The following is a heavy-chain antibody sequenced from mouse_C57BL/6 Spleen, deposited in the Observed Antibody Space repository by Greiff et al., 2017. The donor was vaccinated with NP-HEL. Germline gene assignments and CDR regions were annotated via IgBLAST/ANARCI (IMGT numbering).Heavy chain of an antibody. D-gene: IGHD2-1*01. CDR3: ASGGNYGMDY. V-gene: IGHV1-18*01. J-gene: IGHJ4*01. CDR1: GYTFTDYN. CDR2: INPNNGGT. Sequence: LVEPGASVKIPCTASGYTFTDYNLAWVKQSLGKSLEWLGDINPNNGGTIYNQKFKGKATLTVDKSSSTAYIERRSLTSEDTAVYYCASGGNYGMDYWGQGTSVTVSS.